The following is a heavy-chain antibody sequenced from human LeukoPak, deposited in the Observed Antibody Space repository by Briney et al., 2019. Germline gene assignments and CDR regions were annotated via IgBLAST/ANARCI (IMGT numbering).Heavy chain of an antibody. CDR1: GYTFTSYG. V-gene: IGHV1-18*01. D-gene: IGHD4-17*01. CDR2: ISAYNGNT. J-gene: IGHJ6*02. CDR3: ARGDYGDYPYGMDV. Sequence: ASVNVSCTASGYTFTSYGISWVRQAPGQGLEWMGWISAYNGNTNYAQKLQGRVTMTTDTSTSTAYMELRSLRSDDTAVYYCARGDYGDYPYGMDVWGQGTTVTVPS.